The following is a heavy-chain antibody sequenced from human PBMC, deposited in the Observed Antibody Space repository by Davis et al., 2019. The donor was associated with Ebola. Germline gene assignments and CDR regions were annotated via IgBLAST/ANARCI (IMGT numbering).Heavy chain of an antibody. D-gene: IGHD3-22*01. Sequence: ASVKVSCKASGYIFSDKNLHWVRQAPGKGFEWMGWVNVGAGNTRYSQKFQDRVTITRDTSASTAYMELSSLKSEDTAIYYCARDSILIVLSNVNSDHYYYGMDVWGQGTTVTVSS. J-gene: IGHJ6*02. V-gene: IGHV1-3*01. CDR2: VNVGAGNT. CDR3: ARDSILIVLSNVNSDHYYYGMDV. CDR1: GYIFSDKN.